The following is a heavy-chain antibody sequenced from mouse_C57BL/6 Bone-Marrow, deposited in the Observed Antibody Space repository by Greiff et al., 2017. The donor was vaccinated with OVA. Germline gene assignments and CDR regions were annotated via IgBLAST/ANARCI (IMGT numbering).Heavy chain of an antibody. Sequence: VQLQQSGAELARPGASVKLPCKASGYTFTSYGISWVKQRTGQGLEWIGVIYPRSGNTYYNEKFKGKATLTADKSSSTAYMELRSLTSEDSAVYFCAVYYYGSSATGFDVWGTGTTVTVSS. CDR1: GYTFTSYG. CDR2: IYPRSGNT. J-gene: IGHJ1*03. V-gene: IGHV1-81*01. D-gene: IGHD1-1*01. CDR3: AVYYYGSSATGFDV.